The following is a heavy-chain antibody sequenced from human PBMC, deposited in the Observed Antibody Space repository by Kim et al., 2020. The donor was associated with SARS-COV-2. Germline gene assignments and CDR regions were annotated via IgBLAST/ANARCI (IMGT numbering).Heavy chain of an antibody. D-gene: IGHD2-2*01. CDR2: IYSGGST. V-gene: IGHV3-66*01. CDR3: ARDAAPYCSSTSCYYYYD. J-gene: IGHJ6*03. CDR1: GFSFSDSA. Sequence: GGSLRLSCAASGFSFSDSAMNWVRQAPGKGLEWVSVIYSGGSTYYADSVKGRFTISRDNSKNTLYLQMNSLRAEDTAVYYCARDAAPYCSSTSCYYYYD.